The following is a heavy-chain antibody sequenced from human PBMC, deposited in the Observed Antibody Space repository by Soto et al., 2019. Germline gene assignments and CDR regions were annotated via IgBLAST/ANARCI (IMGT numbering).Heavy chain of an antibody. J-gene: IGHJ4*02. D-gene: IGHD2-15*01. CDR3: AKDRSGAFDY. CDR1: GFTFSSYA. V-gene: IGHV3-23*01. CDR2: ISGSGGST. Sequence: GGSLRLSCGAAGFTFSSYAISWVRQAPGKGLEWVSAISGSGGSTYYADSVKGRFTISRDNSKNTLYLQMNSLRAEDTAVYYCAKDRSGAFDYWGQGTLVTVSS.